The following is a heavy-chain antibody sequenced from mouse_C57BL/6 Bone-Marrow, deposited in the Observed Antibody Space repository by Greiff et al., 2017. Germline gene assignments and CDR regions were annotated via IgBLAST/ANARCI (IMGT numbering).Heavy chain of an antibody. CDR2: IYPGGGYT. CDR3: ARWSSTRKAMDY. CDR1: GYTFTNYW. J-gene: IGHJ4*01. D-gene: IGHD2-1*01. Sequence: VQLQQSGAELVRPGTSVKMSCKASGYTFTNYWIGWAKQRPGHGLEWIGDIYPGGGYTNYNEKSKGKATLTADKSSSTAYMQFSSLTSEDSAIYYCARWSSTRKAMDYWGQGTSVTVSS. V-gene: IGHV1-63*01.